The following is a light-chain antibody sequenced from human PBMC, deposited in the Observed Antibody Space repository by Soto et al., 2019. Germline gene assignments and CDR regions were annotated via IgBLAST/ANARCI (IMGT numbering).Light chain of an antibody. CDR1: SSDVGTYNL. CDR2: EGS. Sequence: QSALTQPASVSGSPGQSITISCTGTSSDVGTYNLVSRYQQHPGKAPKLMIYEGSKRPSGVSNRFSGSKSGNTASLTISGLQAEDEADYYCCSYAGISTFVVFGGGTKLTVL. V-gene: IGLV2-23*03. J-gene: IGLJ2*01. CDR3: CSYAGISTFVV.